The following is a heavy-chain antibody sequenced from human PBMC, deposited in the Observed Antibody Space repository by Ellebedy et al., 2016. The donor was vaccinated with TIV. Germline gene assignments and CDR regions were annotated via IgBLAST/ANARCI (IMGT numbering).Heavy chain of an antibody. CDR1: GFVVSSNY. CDR2: IYRDDTT. J-gene: IGHJ6*03. D-gene: IGHD3-16*01. Sequence: GGSLRLSXAASGFVVSSNYMNWVRQAPGKGLEWVSVIYRDDTTYYADSVKGRFTVSRDNSKSTLYLQMNSLRVDDTAVYYCAKGPRGTYYYYMDVWGKGTTVTVS. V-gene: IGHV3-53*01. CDR3: AKGPRGTYYYYMDV.